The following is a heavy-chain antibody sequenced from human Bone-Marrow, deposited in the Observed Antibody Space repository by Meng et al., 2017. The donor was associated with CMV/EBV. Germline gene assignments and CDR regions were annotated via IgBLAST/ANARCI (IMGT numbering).Heavy chain of an antibody. J-gene: IGHJ5*02. Sequence: SETLSLTCTVSGGSISSYYWSWIRQPPGKGLEWIGYIYYSGSTNYNPSHKSRVTISVDTSKNQFSLKLSSVTAADTAVYYCARGGFNFRNWFDPWGQGTLVTVSS. CDR1: GGSISSYY. CDR2: IYYSGST. CDR3: ARGGFNFRNWFDP. V-gene: IGHV4-59*12.